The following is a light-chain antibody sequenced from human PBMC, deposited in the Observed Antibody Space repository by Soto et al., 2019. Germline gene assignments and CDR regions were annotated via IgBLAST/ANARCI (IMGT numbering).Light chain of an antibody. Sequence: DIQMTQSPSSLSASVGDRVTITCRASQSISSYLNWYQQKPGKATKLLIYAASSLQSGVPSRSSGSGSGTDFTLTISSLQPEDFATYYCQQSYSTPRTFGQGTKVDIK. CDR1: QSISSY. J-gene: IGKJ1*01. CDR2: AAS. CDR3: QQSYSTPRT. V-gene: IGKV1-39*01.